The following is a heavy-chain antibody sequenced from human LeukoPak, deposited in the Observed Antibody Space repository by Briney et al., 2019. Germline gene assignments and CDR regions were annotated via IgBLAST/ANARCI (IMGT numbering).Heavy chain of an antibody. CDR3: ARVSSVPTPRALDY. J-gene: IGHJ4*02. Sequence: GGSLRLSCAASGFSFSTYSMNWVRQAPGKGPEWVSSISGSSNYIFYTDSVKGRFTISRDNAKNSLYLQMNSLRVEYTGVYFCARVSSVPTPRALDYWGQGTLVTVSS. CDR1: GFSFSTYS. D-gene: IGHD4/OR15-4a*01. V-gene: IGHV3-21*01. CDR2: ISGSSNYI.